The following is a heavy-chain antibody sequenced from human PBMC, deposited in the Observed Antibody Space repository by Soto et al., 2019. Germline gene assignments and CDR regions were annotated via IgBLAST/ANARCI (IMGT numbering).Heavy chain of an antibody. CDR2: ISGSGGST. V-gene: IGHV3-23*01. D-gene: IGHD5-18*01. J-gene: IGHJ4*02. CDR3: AKLRGYSYGRFDY. Sequence: EVQLLESGGGLVQPGGSLRLSCAASGFTFSSYAMSWVRQAPGKGLEWVSAISGSGGSTYYADSVKGRFPISRDNSKNTLYLQMNSLRAEDTAVYYCAKLRGYSYGRFDYWGQGTLVTVSS. CDR1: GFTFSSYA.